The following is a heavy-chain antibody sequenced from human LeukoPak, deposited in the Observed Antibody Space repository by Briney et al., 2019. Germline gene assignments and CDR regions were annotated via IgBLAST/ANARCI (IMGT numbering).Heavy chain of an antibody. D-gene: IGHD3-10*01. V-gene: IGHV3-64*01. J-gene: IGHJ6*02. CDR2: ISSNGGST. CDR1: GFTFSSYA. Sequence: PGGSLRLSCAASGFTFSSYAMHWVRQAPGKGLEYVSAISSNGGSTYYANSVKGRFTISRDNSKNTLYLQMGSLRAEDMAVYYCARGGLLWFGEFRYGMDVWGQGTTVTVSS. CDR3: ARGGLLWFGEFRYGMDV.